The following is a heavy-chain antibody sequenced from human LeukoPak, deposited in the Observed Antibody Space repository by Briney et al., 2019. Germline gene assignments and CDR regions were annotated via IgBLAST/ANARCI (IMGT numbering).Heavy chain of an antibody. D-gene: IGHD3-10*01. V-gene: IGHV4-4*02. CDR2: IYHSGST. CDR1: GGSISSSDW. CDR3: ASDAPHYYGSGVSCMDV. Sequence: KASETLSLTCAVSGGSISSSDWWSWVRQPPGKGLEWIGQIYHSGSTNYNPSLKSRVTISVDKSKSQFSLRLNSVTAADTAVYYCASDAPHYYGSGVSCMDVWGQGTTVTVSS. J-gene: IGHJ6*02.